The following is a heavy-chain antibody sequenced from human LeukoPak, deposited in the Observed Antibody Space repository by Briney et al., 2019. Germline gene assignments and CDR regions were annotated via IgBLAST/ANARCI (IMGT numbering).Heavy chain of an antibody. D-gene: IGHD3-22*01. V-gene: IGHV4-34*01. CDR2: INHSGST. J-gene: IGHJ5*02. CDR1: GGSFSGYY. Sequence: PSETLSLTCAVYGGSFSGYYWSWVRQPPGKGLEWVGEINHSGSTNYNPSRKSRVTISVEKSKKQFSLKLISVTAADTAVYYCARGRTYYYDSSGYYRRYNWFDPWGQGTLVTVSS. CDR3: ARGRTYYYDSSGYYRRYNWFDP.